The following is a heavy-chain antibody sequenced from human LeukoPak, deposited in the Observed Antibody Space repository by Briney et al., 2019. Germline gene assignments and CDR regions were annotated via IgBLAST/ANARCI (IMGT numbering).Heavy chain of an antibody. V-gene: IGHV6-1*01. Sequence: SQTLSLTCVIAGDSISSNTAAWNWIRQSPLRGLEWLGRTFYRSKWYNDYAGSVKSRITISPDTSKNHFSLHLDSVTPEDTAMYYCARDGWPAFDYWGQGSLVTVSS. D-gene: IGHD2-15*01. CDR2: TFYRSKWYN. CDR3: ARDGWPAFDY. J-gene: IGHJ4*02. CDR1: GDSISSNTAA.